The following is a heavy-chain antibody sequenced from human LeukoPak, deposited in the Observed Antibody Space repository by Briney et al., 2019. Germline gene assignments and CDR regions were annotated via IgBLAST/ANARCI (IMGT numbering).Heavy chain of an antibody. CDR2: ISYDGSNK. D-gene: IGHD3-10*01. CDR3: ARPLWFGTYYYYGMDV. V-gene: IGHV3-30*03. Sequence: HPGGSLRLSCAASGFTFSSYGMHWVRQAPGKGLEWVAVISYDGSNKYYADSVKGRFTISRDNSKNTLYLQMNSLRAEDTAVYYCARPLWFGTYYYYGMDVWGQGTTVTVSS. CDR1: GFTFSSYG. J-gene: IGHJ6*02.